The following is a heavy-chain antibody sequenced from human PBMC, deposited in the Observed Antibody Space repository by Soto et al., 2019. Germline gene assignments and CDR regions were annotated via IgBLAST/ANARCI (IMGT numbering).Heavy chain of an antibody. J-gene: IGHJ3*02. Sequence: GGSLRLSCAASGFTVSSNYMSWVRQAPGKGLEWVSVIYSGGSTYYADSVKGRFTISRDNSKNTLYLQMNSLRADDTAVYYCARSHEYSSSSGAFDIWGQGTMVTVSS. CDR1: GFTVSSNY. CDR2: IYSGGST. CDR3: ARSHEYSSSSGAFDI. V-gene: IGHV3-53*01. D-gene: IGHD6-6*01.